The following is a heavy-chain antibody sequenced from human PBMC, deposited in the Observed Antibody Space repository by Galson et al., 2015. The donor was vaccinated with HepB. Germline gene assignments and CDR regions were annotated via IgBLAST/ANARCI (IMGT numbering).Heavy chain of an antibody. CDR3: TRNPGPYYDYVWGRYRTDDAFDI. D-gene: IGHD3-16*02. CDR1: GFTFDDYA. CDR2: IRRRAYGGTA. V-gene: IGHV3-49*03. Sequence: SLRLSCAGSGFTFDDYAMSWFRQAPGKGLELVGFIRRRAYGGTAHYAASVEGRFTISRDDSKNIAYLQMASLKTADAAVYYCTRNPGPYYDYVWGRYRTDDAFDIWGQGTMVTVSS. J-gene: IGHJ3*02.